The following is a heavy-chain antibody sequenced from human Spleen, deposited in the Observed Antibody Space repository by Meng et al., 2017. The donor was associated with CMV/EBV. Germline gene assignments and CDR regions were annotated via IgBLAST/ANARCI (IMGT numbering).Heavy chain of an antibody. D-gene: IGHD1-26*01. CDR3: ARLSGNYYNHLDY. CDR1: GYTFTGYY. J-gene: IGHJ4*02. V-gene: IGHV1-2*02. CDR2: INPNSGGT. Sequence: ASVKVSCKASGYTFTGYYMHWVRQAPGQGLEWVGWINPNSGGTNYAQKFQGRVTISADTSISTAYLQWNYLRASDTAMYYCARLSGNYYNHLDYWGQGTLVTVSS.